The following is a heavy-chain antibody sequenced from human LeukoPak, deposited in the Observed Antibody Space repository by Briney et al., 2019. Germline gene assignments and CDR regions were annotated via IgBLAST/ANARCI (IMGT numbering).Heavy chain of an antibody. V-gene: IGHV1-3*01. CDR2: INAGNGNT. CDR1: GYTFTIYA. D-gene: IGHD1-26*01. CDR3: ARNLVGATSFDY. J-gene: IGHJ4*02. Sequence: ASVKVSCKASGYTFTIYAMHWVRQAPGQRLEWMGWINAGNGNTKYSQKLQGRVTITTDTSASTAHMELSSLRSEDTAVYYCARNLVGATSFDYWGQGTLVTVSS.